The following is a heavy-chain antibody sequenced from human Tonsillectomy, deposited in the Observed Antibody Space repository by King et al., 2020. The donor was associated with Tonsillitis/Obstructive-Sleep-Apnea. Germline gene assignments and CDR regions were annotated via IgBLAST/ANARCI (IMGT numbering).Heavy chain of an antibody. J-gene: IGHJ4*02. CDR3: ARTTYYYDSSGFDY. CDR1: GFTFSSYS. D-gene: IGHD3-22*01. V-gene: IGHV3-21*01. Sequence: VQLVESGGGLVKPGGSLRLSCAASGFTFSSYSMNWVRQAPGKGLEWVSSISSSSRYIYYADSVKGRFTISRDNAKNSLYLQMNSLRAEDTAVYYCARTTYYYDSSGFDYWGQGTLVTVSS. CDR2: ISSSSRYI.